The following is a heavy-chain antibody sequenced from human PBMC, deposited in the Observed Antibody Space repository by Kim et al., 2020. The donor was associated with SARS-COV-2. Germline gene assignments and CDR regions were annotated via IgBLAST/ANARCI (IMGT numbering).Heavy chain of an antibody. D-gene: IGHD2-15*01. CDR3: ARGSVVPGTMQAQSLDY. J-gene: IGHJ4*02. V-gene: IGHV1-46*01. Sequence: ASVKVSCKASGYRFTSYYMHWVRQAPGQGLEWLGIINPSDGTISYAQKFQGRVTMTRDTSTSAVYMELSSLRSEDTAVYHCARGSVVPGTMQAQSLDYWGQGTLVTVSS. CDR2: INPSDGTI. CDR1: GYRFTSYY.